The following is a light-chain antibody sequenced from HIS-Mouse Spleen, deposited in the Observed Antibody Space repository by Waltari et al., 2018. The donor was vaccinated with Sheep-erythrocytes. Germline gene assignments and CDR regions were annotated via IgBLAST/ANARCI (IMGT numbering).Light chain of an antibody. CDR1: QGISSY. Sequence: DIQLTQSPSFLSASVGDRVTITCRASQGISSYLAWYQQKPGKAPKLLIYDASTLQSGVPSRFSGSGSGTEFTLTISSLQPEDFATYYCQQLNSYLTWTFGQGTKVEIK. CDR2: DAS. V-gene: IGKV1-9*01. CDR3: QQLNSYLTWT. J-gene: IGKJ1*01.